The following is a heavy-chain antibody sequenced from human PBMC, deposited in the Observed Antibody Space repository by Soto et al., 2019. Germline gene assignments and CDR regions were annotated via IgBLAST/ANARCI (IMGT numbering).Heavy chain of an antibody. Sequence: GESLKISCKGSGYSFTNYWIAWVRQMPGKGLEWMGIIYPGDSDTRYSPSFQGQVTMTTDTSTSTAYMDLGSLTSDDTAVYYCAMVDNYVTPTPQDVWGQGTTVTVSS. CDR2: IYPGDSDT. J-gene: IGHJ6*02. D-gene: IGHD3-16*01. CDR3: AMVDNYVTPTPQDV. CDR1: GYSFTNYW. V-gene: IGHV5-51*01.